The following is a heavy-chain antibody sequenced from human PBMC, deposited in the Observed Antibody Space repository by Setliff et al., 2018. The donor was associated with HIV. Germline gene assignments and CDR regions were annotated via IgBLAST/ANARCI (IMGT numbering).Heavy chain of an antibody. CDR2: IYYSGST. D-gene: IGHD3-22*01. Sequence: PSETLSLTCSVSGGSFSSDSYYWGWIRQFPGKGLEWIGSIYYSGSTYYHPSLQSRVTISVDTSKNLFSLRLSSVTASDTAVYYCARQAIFGYYDSSGYLDYWGQGTLVTVSS. J-gene: IGHJ4*02. CDR1: GGSFSSDSYY. V-gene: IGHV4-39*01. CDR3: ARQAIFGYYDSSGYLDY.